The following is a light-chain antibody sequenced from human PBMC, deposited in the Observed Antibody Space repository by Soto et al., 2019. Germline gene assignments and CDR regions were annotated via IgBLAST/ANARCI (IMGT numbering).Light chain of an antibody. CDR3: QQRSSWPLT. CDR2: DAS. V-gene: IGKV3-11*01. Sequence: EIVLTQSPATLSLSPGETATLSCRASQSVSSSLAWYQQKPGQTPRLLIYDASNRATGIPARFSGSGSGTDFTLTVSRLEPEDFAVYSCQQRSSWPLTFGGGTKVEIK. J-gene: IGKJ4*01. CDR1: QSVSSS.